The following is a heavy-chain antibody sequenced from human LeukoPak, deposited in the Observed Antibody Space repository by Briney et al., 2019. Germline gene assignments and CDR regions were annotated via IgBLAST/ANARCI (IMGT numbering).Heavy chain of an antibody. CDR3: AKGGANYFDISGRVGGYWCFNF. Sequence: GGSLRLSCAASGFTFSSYGMHWVRQAPGKGLEWVAVISYDGSNKYYADSVKGRFTISRDNSKNTLYLQMHSLRANDPAVTYGAKGGANYFDISGRVGGYWCFNFWGRRTLGTVSS. V-gene: IGHV3-30*18. CDR2: ISYDGSNK. J-gene: IGHJ2*01. CDR1: GFTFSSYG. D-gene: IGHD3-22*01.